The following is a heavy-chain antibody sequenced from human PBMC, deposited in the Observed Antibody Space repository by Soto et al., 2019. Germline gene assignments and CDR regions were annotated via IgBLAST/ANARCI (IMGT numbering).Heavy chain of an antibody. V-gene: IGHV3-30*18. D-gene: IGHD2-15*01. Sequence: GGSLRLSCAASGFTFSSYGMHWVRQAPGKGLEWVAVISYDGSNKYYADSAKGRFTISRDNSKNTLYLQMNSLRAEDTAVYYCAKPYSPATFDYWGQGTLVTVSS. CDR3: AKPYSPATFDY. CDR2: ISYDGSNK. CDR1: GFTFSSYG. J-gene: IGHJ4*02.